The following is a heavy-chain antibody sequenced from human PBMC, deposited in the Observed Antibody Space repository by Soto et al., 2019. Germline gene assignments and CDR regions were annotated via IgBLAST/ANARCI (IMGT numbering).Heavy chain of an antibody. CDR2: IYPGDSDT. CDR3: ARLTFHGSGSYQYGMDV. J-gene: IGHJ6*02. V-gene: IGHV5-51*01. D-gene: IGHD3-10*01. Sequence: GESLKISCKGSGYSFTSYWIGWVRQMPGKGLEWMGIIYPGDSDTRYSPSFQGQVTISADKSISTAYLQWSSLKASDTAMYYCARLTFHGSGSYQYGMDVWGQGTTVTSP. CDR1: GYSFTSYW.